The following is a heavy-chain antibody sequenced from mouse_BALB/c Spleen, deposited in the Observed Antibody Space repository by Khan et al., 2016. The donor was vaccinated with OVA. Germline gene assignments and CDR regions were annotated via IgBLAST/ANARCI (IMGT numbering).Heavy chain of an antibody. CDR1: GFTFSDYY. V-gene: IGHV5-4*02. CDR3: ARGFYGNPFAY. D-gene: IGHD2-1*01. J-gene: IGHJ3*01. CDR2: ISDGGTYN. Sequence: EVELVESGGDLVKPGGSLKLSCAASGFTFSDYYMYWVRQTPETRLEWVATISDGGTYNYYPDSVKGRFTISRDDAMNDLYLQMTSLKSEDTAMYYCARGFYGNPFAYWGQGTLVTVSA.